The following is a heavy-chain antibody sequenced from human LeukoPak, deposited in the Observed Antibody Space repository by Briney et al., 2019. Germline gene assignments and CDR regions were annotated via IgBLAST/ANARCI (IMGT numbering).Heavy chain of an antibody. CDR3: ARSSYSSSSSV. J-gene: IGHJ3*01. CDR1: GFTFSDYY. V-gene: IGHV3-11*01. CDR2: ISSIGSTI. Sequence: GGSLRLSCAASGFTFSDYYMSWIRQAPGKGLEWVAYISSIGSTIYYADSVKGRFTISRDNAKNSLYLQMNSLRAEDTAVYYCARSSYSSSSSVWGQGTMVTVSS. D-gene: IGHD6-6*01.